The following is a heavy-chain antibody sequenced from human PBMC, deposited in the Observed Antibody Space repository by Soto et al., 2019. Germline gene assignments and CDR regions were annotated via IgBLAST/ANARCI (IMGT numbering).Heavy chain of an antibody. J-gene: IGHJ5*02. CDR3: ARDDTAMATGQFDP. D-gene: IGHD5-18*01. Sequence: GASVKVSCKASGGTFSSYSISWVRQAPGRGLEWMGGIIPIFGTANYAQKFQGRVTITADESTGTAYMELSSLRSEDTAVYYCARDDTAMATGQFDPWGQGTLVTVSS. CDR1: GGTFSSYS. V-gene: IGHV1-69*13. CDR2: IIPIFGTA.